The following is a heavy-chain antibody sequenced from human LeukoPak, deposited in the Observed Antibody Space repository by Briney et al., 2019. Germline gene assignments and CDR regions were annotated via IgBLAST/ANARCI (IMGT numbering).Heavy chain of an antibody. CDR1: GGSISSSGYY. J-gene: IGHJ4*02. D-gene: IGHD6-19*01. V-gene: IGHV4-39*01. CDR2: IHYSGST. CDR3: ARSNYSSGFYFDY. Sequence: PSETLCLTCTVSGGSISSSGYYWGWIRQPPGKGLEWIGSIHYSGSTYYNPSLKSRVTISVDTSKNQFSLKLRSVTAADTAVYYCARSNYSSGFYFDYWGQGTLVTVSS.